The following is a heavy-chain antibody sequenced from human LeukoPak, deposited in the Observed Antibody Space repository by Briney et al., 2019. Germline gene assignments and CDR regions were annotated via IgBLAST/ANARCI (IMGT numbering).Heavy chain of an antibody. CDR3: ARYRGVWNGGHAFDI. CDR1: GYTFTSYD. D-gene: IGHD3-10*01. Sequence: ASVKVSCKASGYTFTSYDINWVRQATGQGLEWMGWMNPNSGNSGYAQKFQGRVTMTRNTSISTAYMELSSLRSEDTAVYYCARYRGVWNGGHAFDIWGQGTMVTVSS. V-gene: IGHV1-8*01. J-gene: IGHJ3*02. CDR2: MNPNSGNS.